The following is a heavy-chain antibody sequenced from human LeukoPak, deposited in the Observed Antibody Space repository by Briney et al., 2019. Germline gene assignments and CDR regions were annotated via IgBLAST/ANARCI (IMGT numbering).Heavy chain of an antibody. D-gene: IGHD3-22*01. V-gene: IGHV4-4*02. CDR3: ARGDYDSSGYPSGWFDP. Sequence: SETLSLTCAVSGGSISSSNWWSWVRPPPGKGLEWIGEIYHSGSTNYNPSLKSRVTISVDKSKNQFSLKLSSVTAADTAVYYCARGDYDSSGYPSGWFDPWGQGTLVTVSS. CDR2: IYHSGST. J-gene: IGHJ5*02. CDR1: GGSISSSNW.